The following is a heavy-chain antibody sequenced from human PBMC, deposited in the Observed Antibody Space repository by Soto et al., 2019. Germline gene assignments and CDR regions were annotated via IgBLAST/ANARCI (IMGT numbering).Heavy chain of an antibody. J-gene: IGHJ4*02. CDR3: ARDRPDYGDTDRRFDY. CDR1: GYTFTNYG. V-gene: IGHV1-18*01. Sequence: QVQLVQSGAEVKKPGASVKVSCKASGYTFTNYGITWVRQAPGQGLEGMGWISAYNDNTNYAQKLQGRVTMTTDTYTSTAYMELTSLRSDDTAVYYCARDRPDYGDTDRRFDYWGQGTLVTVSS. CDR2: ISAYNDNT. D-gene: IGHD4-17*01.